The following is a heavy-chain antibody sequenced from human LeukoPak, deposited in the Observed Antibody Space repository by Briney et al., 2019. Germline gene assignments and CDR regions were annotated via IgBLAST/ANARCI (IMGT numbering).Heavy chain of an antibody. D-gene: IGHD2-21*02. Sequence: GGSLRLSCAASGFTFSSYGMHWVRQAPGKGLEWVAIISYDGSYKYYADSVKGRFTISRDNSKNTLYLQMNSLRAEDTAVYYCTRDLCGGDCYGDYWGQGTLVTVSS. CDR2: ISYDGSYK. CDR3: TRDLCGGDCYGDY. J-gene: IGHJ4*02. CDR1: GFTFSSYG. V-gene: IGHV3-30*03.